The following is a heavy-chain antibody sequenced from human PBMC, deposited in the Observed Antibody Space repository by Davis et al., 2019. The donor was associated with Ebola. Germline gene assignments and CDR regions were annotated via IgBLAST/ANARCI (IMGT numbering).Heavy chain of an antibody. CDR1: GYTFTSYG. CDR2: IIPILGIA. Sequence: SVKVSCKASGYTFTSYGISWVRQAPGQGLEWMGRIIPILGIANYAQKFQGRVTITADKSTSTAYMELSSLRSEDTAVYYCARDELYSSSSGGVYYYYYYGMDVWGQGTTVTVSS. V-gene: IGHV1-69*04. J-gene: IGHJ6*02. CDR3: ARDELYSSSSGGVYYYYYYGMDV. D-gene: IGHD6-6*01.